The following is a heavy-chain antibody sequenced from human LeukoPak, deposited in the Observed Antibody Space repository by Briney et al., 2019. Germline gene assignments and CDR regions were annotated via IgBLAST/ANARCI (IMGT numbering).Heavy chain of an antibody. V-gene: IGHV3-48*04. Sequence: QAGGSLRLSCAASGFTFSSYSMNWVRQAPGKGLEWVSYISSSSNTIYYADSVKGRFTISRDNAKNTVYMQMNSLRVEDTAVYYCARGQGITIFHLDDASGPIGLWGQGTRVAVSS. CDR1: GFTFSSYS. D-gene: IGHD3-9*01. J-gene: IGHJ3*01. CDR3: ARGQGITIFHLDDASGPIGL. CDR2: ISSSSNTI.